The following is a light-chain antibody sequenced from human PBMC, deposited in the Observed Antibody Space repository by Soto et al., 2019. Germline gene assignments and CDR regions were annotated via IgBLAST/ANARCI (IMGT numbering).Light chain of an antibody. CDR3: LQYASEPLT. Sequence: ETVLTQSPGTLPLSPGERATLSCRASQSFAKTYLAWYQHKPGQVPRLLIPGAASRATGIPDRFSGTVSGTDFTLTISRLQPEDFAVYYCLQYASEPLTLGGRTKVEI. V-gene: IGKV3-20*01. J-gene: IGKJ4*01. CDR1: QSFAKTY. CDR2: GAA.